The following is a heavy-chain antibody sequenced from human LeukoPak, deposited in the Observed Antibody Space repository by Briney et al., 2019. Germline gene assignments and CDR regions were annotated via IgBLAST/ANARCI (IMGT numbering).Heavy chain of an antibody. CDR2: IYYSGST. J-gene: IGHJ4*02. V-gene: IGHV4-30-4*08. CDR1: GGSISSGDYY. Sequence: SQTLSVTCTVSGGSISSGDYYWSWIRQPPGKGLEWIGYIYYSGSTYYNPSLKSRVTISVDTSKNQFSLKLSSVTAADTAVYYCAQGGDYSSSSVFDYWGQGTLVTVSS. D-gene: IGHD6-6*01. CDR3: AQGGDYSSSSVFDY.